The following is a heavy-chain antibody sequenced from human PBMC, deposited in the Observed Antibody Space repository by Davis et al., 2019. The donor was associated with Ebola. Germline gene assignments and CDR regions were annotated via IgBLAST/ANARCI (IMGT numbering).Heavy chain of an antibody. J-gene: IGHJ4*02. Sequence: ASVKVSCKASGYTFTGYYMHWVRQAPGQGLEWMGWINPNSGGTNYAQKFQGRVTMTRDTSISTAYMELSRLRSDDTAVYYCARAVDGDYPLDYWGQGTLVTVSS. CDR1: GYTFTGYY. CDR2: INPNSGGT. CDR3: ARAVDGDYPLDY. V-gene: IGHV1-2*02. D-gene: IGHD4-17*01.